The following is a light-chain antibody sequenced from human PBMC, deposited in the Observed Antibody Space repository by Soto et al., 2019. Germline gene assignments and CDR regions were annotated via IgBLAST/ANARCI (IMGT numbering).Light chain of an antibody. CDR3: CSYAGSSIHVV. J-gene: IGLJ2*01. Sequence: QSALTQPASVSGSPGQSITISCTGTSSDVGSYNLVSWYQQHPGKATKLMIYEGSKRPSGVSNRFSGSKSGNTASLTISGLQAEDEADYYCCSYAGSSIHVVFGGGTKLTVL. V-gene: IGLV2-23*01. CDR1: SSDVGSYNL. CDR2: EGS.